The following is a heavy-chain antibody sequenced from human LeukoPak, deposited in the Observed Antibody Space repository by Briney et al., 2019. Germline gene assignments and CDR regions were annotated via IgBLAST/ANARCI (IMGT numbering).Heavy chain of an antibody. CDR1: GFMFSSYA. V-gene: IGHV3-30*04. J-gene: IGHJ4*02. Sequence: GGSLRLSCAASGFMFSSYAMYWVRQAPGKGLEWVAVISYDGSNKYYADSVKGRFTISRDNSKNTLYLQMNSLRAEDTAVYYCPRGYSGYFDYWGQGTLVTVSS. CDR3: PRGYSGYFDY. CDR2: ISYDGSNK. D-gene: IGHD5-12*01.